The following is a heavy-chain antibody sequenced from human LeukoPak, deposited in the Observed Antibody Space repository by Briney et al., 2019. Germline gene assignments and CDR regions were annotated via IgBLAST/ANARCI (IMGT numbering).Heavy chain of an antibody. CDR1: GVTFSSYG. Sequence: GGSLRPSCAASGVTFSSYGMHWVRQAPGKGLEWVSLIYGGGSTSYADSVKGRFTISRDNSKNTLFLQMNSLRAEDTAIYYCARDPTAVPNTWGQGTLVTVSS. CDR2: IYGGGST. V-gene: IGHV3-53*01. CDR3: ARDPTAVPNT. J-gene: IGHJ5*02. D-gene: IGHD6-19*01.